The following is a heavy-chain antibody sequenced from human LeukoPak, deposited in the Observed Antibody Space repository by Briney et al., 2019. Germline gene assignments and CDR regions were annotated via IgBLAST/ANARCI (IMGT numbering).Heavy chain of an antibody. CDR3: AKADYYYGMDV. J-gene: IGHJ6*02. CDR1: GFTFSSYA. CDR2: ISGSGGST. Sequence: TGGSLRLSCAASGFTFSSYAMSWVRQAPGKGLEWVSVISGSGGSTYYADSVKGRFTISRDNSKSTLYLQMNSLRAEDTAAYYCAKADYYYGMDVWGQGTTVTVSS. V-gene: IGHV3-23*01.